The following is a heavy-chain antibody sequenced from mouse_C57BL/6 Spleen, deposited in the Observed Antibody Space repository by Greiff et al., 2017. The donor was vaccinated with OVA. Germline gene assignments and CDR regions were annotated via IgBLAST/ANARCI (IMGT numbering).Heavy chain of an antibody. Sequence: EVKLMESGGGLVKPGGSLKLSCAASGFTFSDYGMHWVRQAPEKGLEWVAYISSGSSTIYYADTVKGRFTISRDNAKNTLFLQMTSLRSEDTAMYYCARTIYYDYDGFAYWGKGTLVTVSA. J-gene: IGHJ3*01. CDR3: ARTIYYDYDGFAY. CDR2: ISSGSSTI. V-gene: IGHV5-17*01. D-gene: IGHD2-4*01. CDR1: GFTFSDYG.